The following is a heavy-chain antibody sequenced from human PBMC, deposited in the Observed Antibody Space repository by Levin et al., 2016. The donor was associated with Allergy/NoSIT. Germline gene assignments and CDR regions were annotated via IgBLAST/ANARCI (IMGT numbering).Heavy chain of an antibody. CDR2: IFHSGST. D-gene: IGHD2-15*01. CDR3: ARAGGTYCTGGNCYAYYFDY. CDR1: GDSLSSSNW. J-gene: IGHJ4*02. V-gene: IGHV4-4*02. Sequence: SETLSLTCAVSGDSLSSSNWWSWIRQPPGKGLEWIGEIFHSGSTNYNPSLKSRVTISVDESKNQFSLKLSSVTAADTAVYYCARAGGTYCTGGNCYAYYFDYWGQGTLVTVSS.